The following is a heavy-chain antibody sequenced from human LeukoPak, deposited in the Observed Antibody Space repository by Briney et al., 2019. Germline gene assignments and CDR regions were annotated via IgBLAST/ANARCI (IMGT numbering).Heavy chain of an antibody. CDR3: ARPTGGSYSGSWYYFDY. CDR1: GGSISSSSYY. CDR2: IYYSGST. D-gene: IGHD1-26*01. J-gene: IGHJ4*02. V-gene: IGHV4-39*01. Sequence: SETLSLTCTVSGGSISSSSYYWGWIRQPPGKGLEWIGSIYYSGSTYYNPSLKSRVTISVDTSKNQFSLKLSSVTAADTAVYYCARPTGGSYSGSWYYFDYWGQGTLVTVSS.